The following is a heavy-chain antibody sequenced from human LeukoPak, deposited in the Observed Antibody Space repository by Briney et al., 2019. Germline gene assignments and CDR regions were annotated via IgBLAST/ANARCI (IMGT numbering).Heavy chain of an antibody. D-gene: IGHD2-15*01. V-gene: IGHV4-59*01. CDR1: GASIGSYY. CDR2: IYKNEST. CDR3: AREAYSRYFDL. Sequence: SETLSLTCSISGASIGSYYWSWIRKPPGKGLEWIGYIYKNESTNYNPSLKSRVFISGDTSKNQFPLKLSSVTAADTAVYYCAREAYSRYFDLWGRGTLVTVSS. J-gene: IGHJ2*01.